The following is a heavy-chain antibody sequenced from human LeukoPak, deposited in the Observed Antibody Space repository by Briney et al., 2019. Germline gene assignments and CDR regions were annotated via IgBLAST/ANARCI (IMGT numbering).Heavy chain of an antibody. Sequence: GGSLRLSCAASGFTLSSYAMSWVRQAPGKGLEWVSAISGSGGNTYYADSVKGRFTISRDNSKNTLYLQMNSLRAEDTAVHYCANGQLVQVDYWGQGTLVTVSS. V-gene: IGHV3-23*01. CDR3: ANGQLVQVDY. D-gene: IGHD6-6*01. J-gene: IGHJ4*02. CDR1: GFTLSSYA. CDR2: ISGSGGNT.